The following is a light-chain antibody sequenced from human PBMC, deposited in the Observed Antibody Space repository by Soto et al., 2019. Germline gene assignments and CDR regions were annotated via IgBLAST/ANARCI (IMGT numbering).Light chain of an antibody. CDR2: GAS. CDR1: QSVSSN. V-gene: IGKV3-15*01. Sequence: EIVMTQSPATLSVSPGERATLSCRASQSVSSNLAWYQQKPGQAPRLLIYGASTRATGIPARFSGSGSGTEFTLTISSLQSEDFAGYYCQQYNNGPKTFGQRTKQEIK. J-gene: IGKJ2*01. CDR3: QQYNNGPKT.